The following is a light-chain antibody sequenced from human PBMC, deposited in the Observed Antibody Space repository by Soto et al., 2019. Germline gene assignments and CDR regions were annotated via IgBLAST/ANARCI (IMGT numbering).Light chain of an antibody. V-gene: IGLV2-14*01. CDR3: PSYTTSSPPWV. J-gene: IGLJ3*02. CDR2: EVS. Sequence: QSALTQPASVSGSPGQSITISCTGTSSDVGGYNYVSWYQQHPDKAPKLMIYEVSNRPSGVSNRFSGSKSGNTASLTISGLQAEDEADYYCPSYTTSSPPWVFGGGTKLTAL. CDR1: SSDVGGYNY.